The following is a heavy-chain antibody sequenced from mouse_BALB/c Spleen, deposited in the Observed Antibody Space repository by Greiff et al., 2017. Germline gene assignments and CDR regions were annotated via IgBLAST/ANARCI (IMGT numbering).Heavy chain of an antibody. J-gene: IGHJ3*01. V-gene: IGHV5-17*02. Sequence: EVQVVESGGGLVQPGGSRKLSCAASGFTFSSFGMHWVRQAPEKGLEWVAYISSGSSTIYYADTVKGRFTISRDNPKNTLFLQMTSLRSEDTAMYYCASFGAYEWFAYWGQGTLVTVSA. CDR3: ASFGAYEWFAY. CDR1: GFTFSSFG. CDR2: ISSGSSTI. D-gene: IGHD6-5*01.